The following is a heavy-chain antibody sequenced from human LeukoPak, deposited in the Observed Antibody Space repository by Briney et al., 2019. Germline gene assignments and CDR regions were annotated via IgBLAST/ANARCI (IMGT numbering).Heavy chain of an antibody. CDR2: IYHSGST. J-gene: IGHJ5*02. CDR3: ARDIAAEYNWFDP. CDR1: GGSISSSNW. V-gene: IGHV4-4*02. D-gene: IGHD6-13*01. Sequence: SSETLSLTCAVSGGSISSSNWWSWVRQPPGKGLEWIGEIYHSGSTNYNPSLKSRVTISVDKSKNQFSLKLSSVTAADTAVYYCARDIAAEYNWFDPWGQGTLVTVSS.